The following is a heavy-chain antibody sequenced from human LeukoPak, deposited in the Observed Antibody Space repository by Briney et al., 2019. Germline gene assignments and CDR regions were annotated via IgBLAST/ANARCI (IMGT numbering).Heavy chain of an antibody. CDR2: INHSGST. V-gene: IGHV4-34*01. CDR1: GGSFSGYY. CDR3: AREVVAAAGTVDY. J-gene: IGHJ4*02. Sequence: PSGTLSLTCAVYGGSFSGYYWSWIRQPPGKGLEWIGEINHSGSTNYNPSLKSRVTISVDTSKNQFSLKLSSVTAADTAVYYCAREVVAAAGTVDYWGQGTLVTVSS. D-gene: IGHD6-13*01.